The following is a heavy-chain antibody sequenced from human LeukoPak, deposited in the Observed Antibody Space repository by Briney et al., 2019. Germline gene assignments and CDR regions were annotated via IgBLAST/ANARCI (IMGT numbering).Heavy chain of an antibody. CDR3: ARGRIVLMVYAIGFDY. V-gene: IGHV4-34*01. Sequence: PSETLSPTCAVYGGSFSGYYWSWIRQPPGKGLEWIGEINHSGSTNYNPSLKSRVTISVDTSKNQFSLKLSSVTAADTAVYYCARGRIVLMVYAIGFDYWGQGTLVTVSS. J-gene: IGHJ4*02. CDR2: INHSGST. CDR1: GGSFSGYY. D-gene: IGHD2-8*01.